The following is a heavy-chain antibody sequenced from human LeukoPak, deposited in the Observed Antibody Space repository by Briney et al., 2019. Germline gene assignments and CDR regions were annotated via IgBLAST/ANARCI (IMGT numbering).Heavy chain of an antibody. CDR3: ARSILGYCSSTSCYDDGY. CDR2: INAGNGNT. J-gene: IGHJ4*02. CDR1: GYTFTSYA. V-gene: IGHV1-3*01. Sequence: ASVKVSCKASGYTFTSYAMHWVRQAPGQRLEWMGWINAGNGNTKYSQKFQGRVTITRDTSASTAYMELSSLRSEDTAVYYCARSILGYCSSTSCYDDGYWGQGTLVTVSS. D-gene: IGHD2-2*01.